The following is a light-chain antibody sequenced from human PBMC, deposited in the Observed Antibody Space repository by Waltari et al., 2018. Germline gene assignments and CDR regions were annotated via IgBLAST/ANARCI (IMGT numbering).Light chain of an antibody. CDR3: QQYDISPLT. CDR2: DTS. J-gene: IGKJ4*01. Sequence: EIVLTQSPGTLSLSPGERATLSCRASQTVRTTYLAWYQQKPGQAPTLLIYDTSSRATGIPDRVSGSGSGTDFSLTISSLEPEDFAVYYCQQYDISPLTFGGGTKVETK. V-gene: IGKV3-20*01. CDR1: QTVRTTY.